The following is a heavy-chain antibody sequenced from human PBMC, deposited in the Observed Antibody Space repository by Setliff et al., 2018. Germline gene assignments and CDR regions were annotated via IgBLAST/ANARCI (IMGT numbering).Heavy chain of an antibody. CDR2: INHSGST. Sequence: PSETLSLTCAVYGESFSGHYWSWIRQPPGKGLEWIGEINHSGSTNSNPSLKSRVTISVDTSKNQFSLKLSSVAAADTAVYYCARGFDVCGGGACYTDGPYYFDYWGLGTLVTVSS. J-gene: IGHJ4*02. V-gene: IGHV4-34*01. CDR1: GESFSGHY. CDR3: ARGFDVCGGGACYTDGPYYFDY. D-gene: IGHD2-21*02.